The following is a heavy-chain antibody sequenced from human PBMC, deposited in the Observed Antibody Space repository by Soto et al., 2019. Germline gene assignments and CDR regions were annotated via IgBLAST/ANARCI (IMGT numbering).Heavy chain of an antibody. CDR2: IIPIFGTA. Sequence: SVKVSCKASGGTFSSYAISWVRQAPGQGLGWMGGIIPIFGTANYAQKFQGGVAITADESTSTAYMELSSLRSEDTAVYFCAREYNWNDLRYGMDVWGPGTTVTVSS. D-gene: IGHD1-20*01. V-gene: IGHV1-69*13. CDR3: AREYNWNDLRYGMDV. J-gene: IGHJ6*02. CDR1: GGTFSSYA.